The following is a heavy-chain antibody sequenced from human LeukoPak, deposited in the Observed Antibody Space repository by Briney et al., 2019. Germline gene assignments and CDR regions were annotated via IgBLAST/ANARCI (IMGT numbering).Heavy chain of an antibody. CDR2: IYYSGST. CDR3: ARVHSFNWLDP. V-gene: IGHV4-61*01. CDR1: GGSVNSGSYY. D-gene: IGHD2-15*01. J-gene: IGHJ5*02. Sequence: SETLSLTCTVSGGSVNSGSYYWSWIRQPPGKGLEWIGFIYYSGSTNYNPSLKSRVNISLDTSKNQFAVKVSSVTAADTAVYYCARVHSFNWLDPWGQGTLLIVSS.